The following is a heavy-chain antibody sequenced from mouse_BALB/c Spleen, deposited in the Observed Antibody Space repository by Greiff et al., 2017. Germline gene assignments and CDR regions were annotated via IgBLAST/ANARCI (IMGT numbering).Heavy chain of an antibody. CDR1: GFSLTSYG. J-gene: IGHJ3*01. CDR2: IWAGGST. Sequence: QVQLQQSGPGLVAPSQSLSITCTVSGFSLTSYGVHWVRQPPGKGLEWLGVIWAGGSTNYNSALMSRLSISKDNSKSQVFLKMNSLQTDDTAMYYCARARQLGLRTFAYWGQGTLVTVSA. CDR3: ARARQLGLRTFAY. D-gene: IGHD3-2*01. V-gene: IGHV2-9*02.